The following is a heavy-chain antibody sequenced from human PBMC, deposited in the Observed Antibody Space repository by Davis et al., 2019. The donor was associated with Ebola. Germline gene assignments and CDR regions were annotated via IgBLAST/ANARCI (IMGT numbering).Heavy chain of an antibody. CDR3: ARAGGPYYDSSGYVDY. CDR1: GGSVTTYY. J-gene: IGHJ4*02. CDR2: IYYGGST. V-gene: IGHV4-59*02. Sequence: SETLSLTCSVSGGSVTTYYWSWFRHPPGKGLEWIGFIYYGGSTKNNPSLKSRVTVSVDTSKNQFSLKLSSVTAADTAVYYCARAGGPYYDSSGYVDYWGRGTLVTVSS. D-gene: IGHD3-22*01.